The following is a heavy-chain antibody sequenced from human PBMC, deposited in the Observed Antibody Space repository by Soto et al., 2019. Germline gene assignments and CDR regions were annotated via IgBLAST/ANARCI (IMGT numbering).Heavy chain of an antibody. CDR2: ISGSGGST. V-gene: IGHV3-23*01. J-gene: IGHJ4*02. CDR3: AKDPATIAVAGTFDY. Sequence: EVQLLESGGGLVQPGGSLRLSCAASGFTFSTYGMSWVRQAPGKGLEWGSIISGSGGSTYYADTVKGRFTISRDNSKNTLYLQMNSLRAEDTAVYYCAKDPATIAVAGTFDYWGQGTLVSVSS. D-gene: IGHD6-19*01. CDR1: GFTFSTYG.